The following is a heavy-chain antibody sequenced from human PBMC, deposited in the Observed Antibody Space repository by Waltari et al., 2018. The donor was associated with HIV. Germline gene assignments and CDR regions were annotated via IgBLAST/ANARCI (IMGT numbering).Heavy chain of an antibody. Sequence: QVHLVQSGTDLRKSGSSVKVSCRAPGEPLKSYTRNWVRQAPGQGLQWMGVVEWTGWSVAMIGGPKDANNWRGRITISADAVTNTAFMELTSLRPDDAAVYYCAAPPAKGTWFESWGQGSLVIVSS. CDR1: GEPLKSYT. V-gene: IGHV1-69*02. J-gene: IGHJ5*01. D-gene: IGHD3-10*01. CDR2: SVAMIGGP. CDR3: AAPPAKGTWFES.